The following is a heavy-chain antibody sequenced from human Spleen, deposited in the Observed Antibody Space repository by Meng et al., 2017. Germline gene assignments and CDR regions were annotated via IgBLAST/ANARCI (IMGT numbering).Heavy chain of an antibody. V-gene: IGHV1-69*05. Sequence: SVKVSCKAPGGTFNSYAISWVRQAPGQGLEWMGGIIPAFGAPNHAQKFQGRVTMTRDTSTSTVFMELSSLRSEDTAVYYCARGKESSGSWYNPSNNWVDPWGQGTLVTVSS. D-gene: IGHD6-13*01. J-gene: IGHJ5*02. CDR2: IIPAFGAP. CDR1: GGTFNSYA. CDR3: ARGKESSGSWYNPSNNWVDP.